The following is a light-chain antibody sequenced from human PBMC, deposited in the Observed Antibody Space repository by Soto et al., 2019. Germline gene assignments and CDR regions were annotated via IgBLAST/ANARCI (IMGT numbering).Light chain of an antibody. V-gene: IGKV3-20*01. CDR1: QSVNSR. J-gene: IGKJ5*01. CDR2: GAS. Sequence: EIVLTQSPGTLSLSPGERVTLSCRASQSVNSRLAWYQHKPGQAPRLLISGASSRATGIPDRFSGSGSATDLTITISRLEPEDGELYDCQHYGRSPITFGQGTRLEIK. CDR3: QHYGRSPIT.